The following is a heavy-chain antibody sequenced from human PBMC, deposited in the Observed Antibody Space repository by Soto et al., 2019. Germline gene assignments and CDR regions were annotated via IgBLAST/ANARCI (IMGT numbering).Heavy chain of an antibody. Sequence: ASVKVSCKASGYTFTSYGISWVRQAPGQGLEWMGWISAYNGNTNYAQKLQGRVTMTTDTSTSTAYMELRSLRSDDTAVYYCAREGGGDYGDYHDAFDIWGQGTMVTVSS. D-gene: IGHD4-17*01. CDR3: AREGGGDYGDYHDAFDI. CDR2: ISAYNGNT. V-gene: IGHV1-18*01. CDR1: GYTFTSYG. J-gene: IGHJ3*02.